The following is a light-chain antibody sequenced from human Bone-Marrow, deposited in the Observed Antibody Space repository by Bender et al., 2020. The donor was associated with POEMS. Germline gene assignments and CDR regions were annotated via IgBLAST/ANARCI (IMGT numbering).Light chain of an antibody. CDR2: EVT. J-gene: IGLJ3*02. CDR1: SSDIGTHNR. V-gene: IGLV2-18*02. CDR3: CSYAGSTSFGWV. Sequence: QSALTQPPSVSASPGQSVTISCTGTSSDIGTHNRVSWYHQPPGTAPQLIIYEVTNRPSGVSDRFSGSKSGNTASLTISGLQAEDEADYYCCSYAGSTSFGWVFGGGTKLTVL.